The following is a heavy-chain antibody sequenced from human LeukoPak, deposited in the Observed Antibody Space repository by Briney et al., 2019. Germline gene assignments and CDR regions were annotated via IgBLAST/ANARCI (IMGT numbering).Heavy chain of an antibody. V-gene: IGHV4-34*01. D-gene: IGHD6-13*01. J-gene: IGHJ5*02. Sequence: SETLSLTCAVYGGSFSGYYWSWIRQPPGKGLEWIGEINHSGSTNYNPSLKSRVTISVDTSKNQFSLKLSSVTAADTAVYYCASGRGIAAAGKVSGWFDPWAREPWSPSPQ. CDR3: ASGRGIAAAGKVSGWFDP. CDR1: GGSFSGYY. CDR2: INHSGST.